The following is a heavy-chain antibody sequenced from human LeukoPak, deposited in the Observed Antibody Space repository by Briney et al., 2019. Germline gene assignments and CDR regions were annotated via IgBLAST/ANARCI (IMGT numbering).Heavy chain of an antibody. CDR3: ARVYYSSNYDYWYFDL. J-gene: IGHJ2*01. D-gene: IGHD6-13*01. CDR2: IYYSGST. CDR1: GGSIRNYH. Sequence: PSETLSLTCTVSGGSIRNYHWSWIRQPPGKGLEWIGYIYYSGSTNYNPSLKSRVTISVDTSKNQFSLRLSSVTAADTAVYYCARVYYSSNYDYWYFDLWGRGTLVTVSS. V-gene: IGHV4-59*01.